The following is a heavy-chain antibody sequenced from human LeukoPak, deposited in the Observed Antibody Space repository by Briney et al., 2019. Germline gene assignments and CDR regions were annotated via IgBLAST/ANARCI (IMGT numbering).Heavy chain of an antibody. CDR3: TTLTMVRGVISQNWFDP. CDR1: GFTFSNAW. D-gene: IGHD3-10*01. J-gene: IGHJ5*02. CDR2: IKSKTDGGTT. Sequence: GGSLRLSCAASGFTFSNAWMSWVRQAPGKGLEWVGRIKSKTDGGTTDYAAPVKGRFTISRDDSKNTLYLQMYSLKTEDTAVYYCTTLTMVRGVISQNWFDPWGQGTLVTVSS. V-gene: IGHV3-15*01.